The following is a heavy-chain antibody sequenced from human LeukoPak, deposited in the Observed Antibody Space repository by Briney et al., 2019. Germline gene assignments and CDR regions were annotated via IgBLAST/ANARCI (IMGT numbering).Heavy chain of an antibody. J-gene: IGHJ5*02. CDR3: ARVPMAVPAGWFDP. D-gene: IGHD6-19*01. CDR1: GGSFSGYY. CDR2: INHSGST. Sequence: SETLSLTCAVYGGSFSGYYWSWIRQPPGKGLEWIGEINHSGSTNYNPSLKSRVTISVDTSKNQFSLKLSSVTAADTAVYYCARVPMAVPAGWFDPWGQGTLVTVSS. V-gene: IGHV4-34*01.